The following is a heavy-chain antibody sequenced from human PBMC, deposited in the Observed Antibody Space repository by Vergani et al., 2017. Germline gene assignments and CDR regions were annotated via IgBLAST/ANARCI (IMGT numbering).Heavy chain of an antibody. CDR2: IRSKNDGGTA. CDR1: GITFKNAW. J-gene: IGHJ4*02. Sequence: EVQVVESGGGFITPGGSLRLSCVVSGITFKNAWINWVRQAPGKGLEGIGRIRSKNDGGTADYAAPLKGRFTISRDDSKDSAFLLVNNLKTEDTAVYFCYTDYHDYWGQGTLVTVSS. D-gene: IGHD2-2*02. V-gene: IGHV3-15*01. CDR3: YTDYHDY.